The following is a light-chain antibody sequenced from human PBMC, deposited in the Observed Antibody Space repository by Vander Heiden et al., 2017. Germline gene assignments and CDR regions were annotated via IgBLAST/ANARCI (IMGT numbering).Light chain of an antibody. Sequence: EIVLTQSPGTLSLSPGERDTLSCRARQGVTSRFLAWYQQKSGQAPRLLIYRASSRATGVPDRFSGSGSGTDYTLTISRLEPEDFGVYYCQQYGSSSWTFGQGTNVEIK. V-gene: IGKV3-20*01. CDR1: QGVTSRF. CDR3: QQYGSSSWT. J-gene: IGKJ1*01. CDR2: RAS.